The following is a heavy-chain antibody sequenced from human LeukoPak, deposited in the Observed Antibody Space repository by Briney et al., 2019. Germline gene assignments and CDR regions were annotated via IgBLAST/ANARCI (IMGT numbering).Heavy chain of an antibody. CDR3: ARIIAARPGGDAFDI. Sequence: SQTLSLTCTVSGGSISSGGYYWSWIRQPPGKGLEWIGYIYHSGSTYYNPSLKSRVTISVDRSKNQFSLKLSSVTAADTAVYYCARIIAARPGGDAFDIWGQGTMVTVSS. J-gene: IGHJ3*02. V-gene: IGHV4-30-2*01. D-gene: IGHD6-6*01. CDR1: GGSISSGGYY. CDR2: IYHSGST.